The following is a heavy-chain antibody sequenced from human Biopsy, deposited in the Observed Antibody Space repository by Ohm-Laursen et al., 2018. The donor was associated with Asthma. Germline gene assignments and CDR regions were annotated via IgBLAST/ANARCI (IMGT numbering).Heavy chain of an antibody. V-gene: IGHV1-3*04. Sequence: EASVKVSCNASGYNFISFAIHWVRQAPGQRLEWMGWVNTGNGDTKYSQKFQGRVTITRDTSASTAYMELRSLRSEDTATYYCARTHYDFLTGQVKDVFGVWGQGTMVTVSS. CDR3: ARTHYDFLTGQVKDVFGV. CDR2: VNTGNGDT. CDR1: GYNFISFA. J-gene: IGHJ3*01. D-gene: IGHD3-9*01.